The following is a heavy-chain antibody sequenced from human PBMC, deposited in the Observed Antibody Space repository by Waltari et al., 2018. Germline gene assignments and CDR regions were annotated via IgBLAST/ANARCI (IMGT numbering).Heavy chain of an antibody. V-gene: IGHV4-39*01. CDR2: IYYSGHT. CDR3: ARHQDWVVVSATWFDP. Sequence: QLRLQESGPGLVKPSDTLSLTCTVSGGSISSTNYYWGGIRQPPGKGLEWIGSIYYSGHTYYNPSLKSRVTMSADTSKNQFSLKLSSVTAADTAVYYCARHQDWVVVSATWFDPWGQGTLVTVSS. D-gene: IGHD2-21*02. CDR1: GGSISSTNYY. J-gene: IGHJ5*02.